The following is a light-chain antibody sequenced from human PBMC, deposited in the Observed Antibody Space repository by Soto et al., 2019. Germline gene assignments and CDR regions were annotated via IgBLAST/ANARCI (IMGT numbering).Light chain of an antibody. J-gene: IGKJ5*01. V-gene: IGKV3D-15*01. CDR1: QTLTGTY. CDR3: QQYNNWPPIT. CDR2: GAS. Sequence: EIVLTQSPGTLSLSPGEGATLSCRASQTLTGTYLAWYQQKPGQAPRLLIYGASTRATGIPDRFSGSGSGTEFTLTISSLQSEDFAVYYCQQYNNWPPITFGQGTRLEIK.